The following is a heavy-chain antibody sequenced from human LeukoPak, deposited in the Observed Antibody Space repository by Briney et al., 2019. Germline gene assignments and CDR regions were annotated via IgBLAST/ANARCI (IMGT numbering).Heavy chain of an antibody. CDR3: ARDYSYAVDV. CDR2: MSYDGTNK. Sequence: SGGSLRLSCAASGFPFTAYAMHWVRQAPGKGLEWVALMSYDGTNKFYADSVEGRFTISRDNSKNTLYLQMNSLGADDTAVYYCARDYSYAVDVWGRGTTVTVSS. CDR1: GFPFTAYA. J-gene: IGHJ6*02. V-gene: IGHV3-30-3*01.